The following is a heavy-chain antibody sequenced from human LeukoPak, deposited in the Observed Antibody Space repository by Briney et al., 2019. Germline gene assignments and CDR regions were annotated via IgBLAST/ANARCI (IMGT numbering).Heavy chain of an antibody. J-gene: IGHJ3*02. V-gene: IGHV3-74*01. Sequence: PGGSLRLSCAASGFTFSSYWMHWVRQAPGKGLVWVSRINSDGSRTDYADSVKGRFTISRDNAKNTLYLQVNSLTAEDTAIYYCVRSFDIWGQGTMITVCS. CDR2: INSDGSRT. CDR1: GFTFSSYW. CDR3: VRSFDI.